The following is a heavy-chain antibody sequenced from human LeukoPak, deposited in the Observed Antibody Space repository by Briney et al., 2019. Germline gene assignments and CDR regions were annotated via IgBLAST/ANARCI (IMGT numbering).Heavy chain of an antibody. V-gene: IGHV4/OR15-8*02. D-gene: IGHD1-26*01. Sequence: PSETLSLTCGVSGGSIRSTNWWSWVRQPPGQGLEWIGEISLSGQTNFNPSLNGRVTMSLDESRNQLPLTLTSVTAADTAIYYCSRESGAFCPFGYWGQGTLLIVPP. CDR1: GGSIRSTNW. J-gene: IGHJ4*02. CDR2: ISLSGQT. CDR3: SRESGAFCPFGY.